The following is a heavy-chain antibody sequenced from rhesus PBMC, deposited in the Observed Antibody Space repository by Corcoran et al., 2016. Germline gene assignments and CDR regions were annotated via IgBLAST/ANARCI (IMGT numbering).Heavy chain of an antibody. CDR3: AREYCTGSGCYGLDS. V-gene: IGHV4S11*01. CDR2: IDSSGST. D-gene: IGHD2-21*01. CDR1: GGSISSSY. J-gene: IGHJ6*01. Sequence: QVQLQESGPGLVMPSETLSLTCAVSGGSISSSYWSWIHPAPGKGLEWIGRIDSSGSTYYNPSLKSRVTLSVDTSKNQLSLKLSSVTAADTAVYYCAREYCTGSGCYGLDSWGQGVVVTVSS.